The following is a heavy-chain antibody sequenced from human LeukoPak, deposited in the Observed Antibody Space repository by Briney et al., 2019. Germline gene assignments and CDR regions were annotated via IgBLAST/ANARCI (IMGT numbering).Heavy chain of an antibody. CDR1: GFTFSSHW. V-gene: IGHV3-23*01. J-gene: IGHJ4*02. D-gene: IGHD4-17*01. Sequence: GGSLRLSCAASGFTFSSHWMSWVRQAPGKGLEWVSGIGGSGSITYNADSVKGRFTISRDNSKNTLYLQMNSLRAEDTAVYYCAKVPYGNYVDYWGQGTLVTVSS. CDR2: IGGSGSIT. CDR3: AKVPYGNYVDY.